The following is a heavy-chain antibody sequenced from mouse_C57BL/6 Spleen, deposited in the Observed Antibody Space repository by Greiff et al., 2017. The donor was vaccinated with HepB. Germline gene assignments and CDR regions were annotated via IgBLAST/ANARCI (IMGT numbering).Heavy chain of an antibody. V-gene: IGHV1-52*01. J-gene: IGHJ2*01. CDR3: AREGVLTGPFDY. CDR1: GYTFTSYW. D-gene: IGHD4-1*01. CDR2: IAPSDSET. Sequence: QVQLQQPGAELVRPGSSVKLSCKASGYTFTSYWMHWVKQRPIQGLEWIGNIAPSDSETHYNQKFKDKATLTVDKSSSTAYMQLSSLTSEDSAVYYCAREGVLTGPFDYWGQGTTLTVSS.